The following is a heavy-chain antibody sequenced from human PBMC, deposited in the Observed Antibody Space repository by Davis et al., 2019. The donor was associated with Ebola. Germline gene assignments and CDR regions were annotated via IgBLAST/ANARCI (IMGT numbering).Heavy chain of an antibody. D-gene: IGHD3-10*01. CDR2: IYYSGST. CDR3: ARDLFNYYGSGPNWFDP. Sequence: PSETLSLTCTVSGGSISSHYWSWIRQPPGKGLEWIGYIYYSGSTNYNPSLKSRVTISVDTSKNQFSLKLSSVTAADTAVYYCARDLFNYYGSGPNWFDPWGQGTLVTVSS. J-gene: IGHJ5*02. V-gene: IGHV4-59*11. CDR1: GGSISSHY.